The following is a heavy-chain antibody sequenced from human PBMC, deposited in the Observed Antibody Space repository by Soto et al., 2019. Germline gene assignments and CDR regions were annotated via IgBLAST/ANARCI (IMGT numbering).Heavy chain of an antibody. CDR2: IIPIFGTA. D-gene: IGHD5-12*01. CDR3: ARDVEMATIRWFDP. V-gene: IGHV1-69*13. J-gene: IGHJ5*02. Sequence: ASVKVSCKASGGTFSSCAISWVRQAPGQGLEWMGGIIPIFGTANYAQKFQGRVTITADESTSTAYMELSSLRSEDTAVYYCARDVEMATIRWFDPWGQGTLVTVSS. CDR1: GGTFSSCA.